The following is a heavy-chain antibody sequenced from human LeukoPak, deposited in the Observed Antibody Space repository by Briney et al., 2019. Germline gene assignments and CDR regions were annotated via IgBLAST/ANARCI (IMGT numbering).Heavy chain of an antibody. J-gene: IGHJ4*02. Sequence: SETLSLTCTLSGASLSDHYWRWIRQPPRDRLEGIAYMYYSVIPHYSRSLNTRITMSAHKSSNQVSLTPASVTAADTAVYYCASHHGRGEAFDYWDRGTLVTVSS. CDR3: ASHHGRGEAFDY. CDR1: GASLSDHY. CDR2: MYYSVIP. D-gene: IGHD3-10*01. V-gene: IGHV4-59*11.